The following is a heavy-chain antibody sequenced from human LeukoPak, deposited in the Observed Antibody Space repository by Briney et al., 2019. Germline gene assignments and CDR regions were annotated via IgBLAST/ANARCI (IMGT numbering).Heavy chain of an antibody. Sequence: SETLSLTCTVSGGSISSYYWSWIRQPPGKGLEWIGYIYYSGSTNYNPSLKSRVTISVETSKNQFSLKLSSVTAADTAVYYCARGGLGYYDSSGYYLWGQGTLVTVSS. D-gene: IGHD3-22*01. J-gene: IGHJ4*02. CDR3: ARGGLGYYDSSGYYL. CDR1: GGSISSYY. CDR2: IYYSGST. V-gene: IGHV4-59*01.